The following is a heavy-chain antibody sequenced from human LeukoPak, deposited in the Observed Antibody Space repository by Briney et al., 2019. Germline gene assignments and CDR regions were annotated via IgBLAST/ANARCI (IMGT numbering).Heavy chain of an antibody. J-gene: IGHJ4*02. D-gene: IGHD3-10*01. CDR1: GFTFSSSW. CDR2: INSDESIT. V-gene: IGHV3-74*01. Sequence: GGSLRLSCAASGFTFSSSWMYWVRQAPGKGLVWVSRINSDESITTYADSVKGRFTISRDNAKNTLYLQMNSLRAEDTAVYYYARGLVPGSLDYWGQGTPVTVSS. CDR3: ARGLVPGSLDY.